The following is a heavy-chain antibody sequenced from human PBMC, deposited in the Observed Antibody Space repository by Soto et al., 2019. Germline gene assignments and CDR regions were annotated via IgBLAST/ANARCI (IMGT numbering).Heavy chain of an antibody. D-gene: IGHD7-27*01. V-gene: IGHV3-7*03. CDR3: VRELGLAY. CDR2: INKDGSQK. J-gene: IGHJ4*02. Sequence: GGSLRLSCAASGFTLSNYWMTWVRQAPGKGPEWVANINKDGSQKNYVDSVKGRFTIARDNGQNSLSLQINSLRVEDTAVYYCVRELGLAYWGQGALVTVSS. CDR1: GFTLSNYW.